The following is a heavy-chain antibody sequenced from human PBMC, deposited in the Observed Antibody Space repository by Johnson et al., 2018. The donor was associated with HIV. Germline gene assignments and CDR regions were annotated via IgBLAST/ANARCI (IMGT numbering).Heavy chain of an antibody. Sequence: EVQLVESGGGLVKPGGSLRLSCAASGFTFSNAWMSWVRQAPGKGLEWVGRIKSKADGGTTDYAAPVKGRFTISRDDSKYTLYLQMNSLKTEDTAVYYCTTVPSSWYYLQGDAFDIWGQGTMVTVSS. J-gene: IGHJ3*02. CDR1: GFTFSNAW. V-gene: IGHV3-15*01. CDR3: TTVPSSWYYLQGDAFDI. D-gene: IGHD3-10*01. CDR2: IKSKADGGTT.